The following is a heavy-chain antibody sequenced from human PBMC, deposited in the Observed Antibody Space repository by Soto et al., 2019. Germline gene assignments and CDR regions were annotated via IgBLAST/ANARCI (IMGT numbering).Heavy chain of an antibody. V-gene: IGHV1-3*01. Sequence: GASVKVSCKASGYTFTRYTMNWVRQAPGQRLEWMGWINPDNGNTKSSQKFQDRVIITRDTSASTAYMDLSSLRSEDTAVYYCARGIATGQLDPWGQGTLVTDS. CDR1: GYTFTRYT. J-gene: IGHJ5*02. CDR3: ARGIATGQLDP. D-gene: IGHD2-15*01. CDR2: INPDNGNT.